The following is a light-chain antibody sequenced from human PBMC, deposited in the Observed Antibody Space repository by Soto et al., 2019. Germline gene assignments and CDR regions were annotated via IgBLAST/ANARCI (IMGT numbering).Light chain of an antibody. CDR1: SGHSYYA. Sequence: QPVLTQSPSASASLGASVNLTCTLSSGHSYYAIAWHRQQPEKGPQYLMKVTSDGSHIKGDGIPDRFSGSSSGAERYLTISSLQSDDEADYYCQTWGTGIQVFGGGTKVTVL. V-gene: IGLV4-69*01. CDR2: VTSDGSH. J-gene: IGLJ2*01. CDR3: QTWGTGIQV.